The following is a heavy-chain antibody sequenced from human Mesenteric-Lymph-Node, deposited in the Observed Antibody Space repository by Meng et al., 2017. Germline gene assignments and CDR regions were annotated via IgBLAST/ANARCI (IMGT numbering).Heavy chain of an antibody. D-gene: IGHD3-22*01. CDR1: GFTFDDYA. V-gene: IGHV3-21*01. Sequence: GESLKISCAASGFTFDDYAMHWVRQAPGKGLEWVSSISSSSSYIYYADSVKGRFTISRDNAKNSLYLQMNSLRAEDTAVYYCAGDRGVTMIVVGDAFDIWGQGTMVTVSS. CDR2: ISSSSSYI. J-gene: IGHJ3*02. CDR3: AGDRGVTMIVVGDAFDI.